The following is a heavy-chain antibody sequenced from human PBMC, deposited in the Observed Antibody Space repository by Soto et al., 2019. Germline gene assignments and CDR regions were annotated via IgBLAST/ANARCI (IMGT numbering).Heavy chain of an antibody. J-gene: IGHJ4*02. Sequence: QVQLQQWGAGLLKPSETLSLTCAVYGGSFSGYYWSWIRQPPGKGLEWIGEINHSGSTNYNQSLKRRVPIAVDTSTTQFSLKLSSVTAADTAVYYCAIGYVDTAIARGAAPVPHFDYWCQGTLVTVSS. V-gene: IGHV4-34*01. D-gene: IGHD5-18*01. CDR1: GGSFSGYY. CDR2: INHSGST. CDR3: AIGYVDTAIARGAAPVPHFDY.